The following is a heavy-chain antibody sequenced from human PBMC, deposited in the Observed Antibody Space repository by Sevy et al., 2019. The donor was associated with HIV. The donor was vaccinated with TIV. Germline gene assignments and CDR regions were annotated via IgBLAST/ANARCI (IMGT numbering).Heavy chain of an antibody. CDR3: TTKTGPYYDFCSGYYNDY. CDR2: IKSKSDGGTT. Sequence: GGSLRLSGAASGLTFSNAWMSWIRQAPGKGLEWGGRIKSKSDGGTTDYAAPVKGRFTISRDDSKNTLYLQMNSLKTEDTAVYYCTTKTGPYYDFCSGYYNDYWGQRTLVTVSS. D-gene: IGHD3-3*01. J-gene: IGHJ4*02. V-gene: IGHV3-15*01. CDR1: GLTFSNAW.